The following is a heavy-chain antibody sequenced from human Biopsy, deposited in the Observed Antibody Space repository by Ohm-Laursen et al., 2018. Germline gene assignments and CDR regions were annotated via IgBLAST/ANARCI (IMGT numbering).Heavy chain of an antibody. V-gene: IGHV4-61*01. Sequence: GTLSLTCTVSSDSVSSGSFYWTWIRQPPGQGLEYIGYIYDRGSTANYNPSLESRVTMSVDMPKNQFSLKLSSVTAADTAIYYCARGMRSSGWPYFDSWGRGTLVTVSS. J-gene: IGHJ4*02. CDR3: ARGMRSSGWPYFDS. D-gene: IGHD6-19*01. CDR1: SDSVSSGSFY. CDR2: IYDRGSTA.